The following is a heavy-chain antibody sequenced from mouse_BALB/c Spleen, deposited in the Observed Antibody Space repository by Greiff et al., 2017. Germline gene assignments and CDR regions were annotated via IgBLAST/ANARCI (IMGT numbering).Heavy chain of an antibody. CDR1: GFAFSSYD. V-gene: IGHV5-12-1*01. Sequence: EVMLVESGGGLVKPGGSLKLSCAASGFAFSSYDMSWVRQTPEKRLEWVAYISSGGGSTYYPDTVKGRFTISRDNAKNTLYLQMSSLKSEDTAMYYCASRGFGYGNYDWFAYWGQGTLVTVSA. CDR2: ISSGGGST. J-gene: IGHJ3*01. D-gene: IGHD2-10*02. CDR3: ASRGFGYGNYDWFAY.